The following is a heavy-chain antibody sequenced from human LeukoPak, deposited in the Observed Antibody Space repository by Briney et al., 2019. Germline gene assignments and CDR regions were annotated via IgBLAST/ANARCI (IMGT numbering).Heavy chain of an antibody. CDR1: GGSFSGYY. V-gene: IGHV4-34*01. D-gene: IGHD2-21*01. Sequence: SETLSLTCAVYGGSFSGYYWSWIRQPPGKGLEWIGEINHSGSTNYNPSLKSRVTISVDTSKNQFSLKLSSVTAADTAGYYCXXXXXXXYCGGDCLGYWGQGTLVTVSS. J-gene: IGHJ4*02. CDR2: INHSGST. CDR3: XXXXXXXYCGGDCLGY.